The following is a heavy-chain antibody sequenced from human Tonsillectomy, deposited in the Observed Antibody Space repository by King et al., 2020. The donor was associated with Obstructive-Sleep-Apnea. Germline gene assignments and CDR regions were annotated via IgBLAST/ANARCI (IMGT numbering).Heavy chain of an antibody. CDR2: ISWNSGSI. CDR1: GFTFDDYA. D-gene: IGHD6-19*01. CDR3: ANDIYSGWSVGHFEY. Sequence: VQLVESGGGLVQPGRPLRLSCGASGFTFDDYAMHWVRQAPGKGLEWVSGISWNSGSIGYADSVKGRFTISRDNTKNSVYLQMNSLRGVDTAMYYCANDIYSGWSVGHFEYWGQGALVTVSS. V-gene: IGHV3-9*01. J-gene: IGHJ4*02.